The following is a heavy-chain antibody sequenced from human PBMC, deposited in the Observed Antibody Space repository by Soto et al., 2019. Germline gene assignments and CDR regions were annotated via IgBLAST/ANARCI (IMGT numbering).Heavy chain of an antibody. D-gene: IGHD2-8*01. CDR1: GGTFSSYA. Sequence: ASVKVSCKASGGTFSSYAISWVRQAPGEGLEWMGGIIPIFGTANYAQKFQGRVTITADKSTSTAYMELSSLRSEDTAVYYCARVKYCTNGVCRLDGYYYGMDVWGQGTPVTVSS. J-gene: IGHJ6*02. CDR3: ARVKYCTNGVCRLDGYYYGMDV. CDR2: IIPIFGTA. V-gene: IGHV1-69*06.